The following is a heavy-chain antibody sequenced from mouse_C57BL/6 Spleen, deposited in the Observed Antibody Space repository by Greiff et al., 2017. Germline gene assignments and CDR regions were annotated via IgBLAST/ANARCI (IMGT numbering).Heavy chain of an antibody. CDR2: IDPENGDT. V-gene: IGHV14-4*01. J-gene: IGHJ3*01. CDR1: GFNIKDDY. Sequence: EVQLQQSGAELVRPGASVKLSCTASGFNIKDDYMHWVKQRPEQGLEWIGWIDPENGDTEYASKFQGKATITADTTSNTAYMQLSSRTSDDTAVYYCTTYYYCSRGAGFAYWGQGTLVTVSA. D-gene: IGHD1-1*01. CDR3: TTYYYCSRGAGFAY.